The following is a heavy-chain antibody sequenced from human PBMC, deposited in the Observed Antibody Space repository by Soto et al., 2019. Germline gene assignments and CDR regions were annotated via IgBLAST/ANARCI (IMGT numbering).Heavy chain of an antibody. V-gene: IGHV3-23*01. CDR3: AKVGRVPAAMLRFDP. Sequence: GSLRLSCAASGFTFSSYGMHWVRQAPGKGLEWVSAISGSGGSTYYADSVKGRFTISRDNSKNTLYLQMNSLRAEDTAVYYCAKVGRVPAAMLRFDPWGQGTLVTVSS. J-gene: IGHJ5*02. CDR1: GFTFSSYG. CDR2: ISGSGGST. D-gene: IGHD2-2*01.